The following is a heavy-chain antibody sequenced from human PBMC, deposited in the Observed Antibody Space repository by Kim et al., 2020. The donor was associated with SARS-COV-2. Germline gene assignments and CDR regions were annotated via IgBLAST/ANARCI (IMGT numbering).Heavy chain of an antibody. V-gene: IGHV3-7*03. D-gene: IGHD3-10*01. CDR3: ARLPLWFGDNQDDY. J-gene: IGHJ4*02. Sequence: DSVKGRFTISNDNAKNSLYLQMNSLRAEDTAVYYCARLPLWFGDNQDDYWGQGTLVTVSS.